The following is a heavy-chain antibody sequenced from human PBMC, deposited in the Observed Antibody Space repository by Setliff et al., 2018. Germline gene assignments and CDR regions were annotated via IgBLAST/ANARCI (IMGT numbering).Heavy chain of an antibody. CDR2: IKQDGSDK. V-gene: IGHV3-7*01. CDR3: ARDRGGGLYDY. CDR1: GVTVSDAW. J-gene: IGHJ4*02. D-gene: IGHD3-16*01. Sequence: SLRLSCAASGVTVSDAWMGWVRQAPGKGLEWVASIKQDGSDKYYVDSVKGRFTISRDNAKNSLFLQMNSLRAEDTAMYFCARDRGGGLYDYWGQGTLVTVSS.